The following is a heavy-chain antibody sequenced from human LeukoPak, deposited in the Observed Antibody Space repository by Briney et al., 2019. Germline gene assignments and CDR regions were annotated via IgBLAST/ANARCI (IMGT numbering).Heavy chain of an antibody. D-gene: IGHD2/OR15-2a*01. CDR2: IYPGDSRT. V-gene: IGHV5-51*01. CDR3: ARENLIFDY. J-gene: IGHJ4*02. Sequence: GESLKISCQGSGYSFPNYWIGWVRPMPGKGLEWMGIIYPGDSRTRYSPSFQGQITFSADKSISTAYLQWSSLKASDTAIYYCARENLIFDYWGQGTLVTVSS. CDR1: GYSFPNYW.